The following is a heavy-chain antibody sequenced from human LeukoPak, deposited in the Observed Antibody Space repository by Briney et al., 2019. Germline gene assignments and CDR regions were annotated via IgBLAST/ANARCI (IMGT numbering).Heavy chain of an antibody. CDR2: IYYSGST. J-gene: IGHJ4*02. CDR3: ARAKGYGGTTIDY. V-gene: IGHV4-59*01. Sequence: PSETLSLTCTVSGGPISSYYWSWIRQPPGKGLEWIGYIYYSGSTNHNPSLKSRVTISVDTSKNQFSLKLSSVTAADTAVYYCARAKGYGGTTIDYWGQGTLVTVSS. CDR1: GGPISSYY. D-gene: IGHD4-23*01.